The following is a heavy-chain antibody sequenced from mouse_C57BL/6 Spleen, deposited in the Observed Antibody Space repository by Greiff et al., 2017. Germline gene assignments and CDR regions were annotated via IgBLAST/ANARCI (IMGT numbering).Heavy chain of an antibody. J-gene: IGHJ4*01. CDR3: ARLAIYDGYYVYAMDY. D-gene: IGHD2-3*01. Sequence: VQLQQPGTELVKPGASVKLSCKASGYTFTSYWMHWVKQRPGQGLEWIGNINPSNGGTNYNEKFKSKATLTVDKSSSTAYMQLSSLTSEDSAFYYCARLAIYDGYYVYAMDYWGQGTSVTVSS. CDR2: INPSNGGT. V-gene: IGHV1-53*01. CDR1: GYTFTSYW.